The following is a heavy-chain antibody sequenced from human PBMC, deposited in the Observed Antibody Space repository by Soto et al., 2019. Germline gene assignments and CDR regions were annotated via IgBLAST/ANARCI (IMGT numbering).Heavy chain of an antibody. V-gene: IGHV5-51*01. D-gene: IGHD2-2*02. J-gene: IGHJ4*02. Sequence: GQSLKISCKGSGYRFTSYWSGWVRQMPGKGLEWMGIIYPGDSDTRYSPSFQGQVTISADKSISTAYLQWSSLKASDTAMYYCARILQVPAAIWFDYWGQGTLVTVSS. CDR1: GYRFTSYW. CDR3: ARILQVPAAIWFDY. CDR2: IYPGDSDT.